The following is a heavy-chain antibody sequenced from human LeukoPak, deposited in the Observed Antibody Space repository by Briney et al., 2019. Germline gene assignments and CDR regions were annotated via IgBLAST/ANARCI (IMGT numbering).Heavy chain of an antibody. CDR1: GGSISSYY. CDR2: IYTSGSS. J-gene: IGHJ3*02. CDR3: ARVVGDGSGCQRGAFDI. Sequence: ASETLSLTCTVSGGSISSYYWSWIRKPAGQGLEWIGPIYTSGSSNYNPSLKSRVTMSVDTSKNQFSLRLISVTAADTAVYYCARVVGDGSGCQRGAFDIWGQGTMVTVSS. V-gene: IGHV4-4*07. D-gene: IGHD3-22*01.